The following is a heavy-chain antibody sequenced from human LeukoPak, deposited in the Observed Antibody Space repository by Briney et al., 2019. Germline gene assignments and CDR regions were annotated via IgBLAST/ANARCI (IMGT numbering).Heavy chain of an antibody. CDR2: ISSSSSYI. Sequence: GGSLRLSCAASGFTFSSYSMNWVRQAPGKGLEWVSSISSSSSYIYYADSVKGRFTISRGNAKNSLYLQMNSLRAEDTAVYYCARDGTNGGNVDYYYYGMDVWGQGTTVTVSS. J-gene: IGHJ6*02. CDR1: GFTFSSYS. D-gene: IGHD4-23*01. CDR3: ARDGTNGGNVDYYYYGMDV. V-gene: IGHV3-21*01.